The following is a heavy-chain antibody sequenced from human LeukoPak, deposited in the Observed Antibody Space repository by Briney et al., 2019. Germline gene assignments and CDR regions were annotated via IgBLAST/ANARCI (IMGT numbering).Heavy chain of an antibody. Sequence: PGGSLRLSCTASGFTFSNYGMSWVRQAPGKGLEWVSAISGSGGSTYYADSVKGRFTISRDNSKNTLYLQMNSLRAEDTAVYYCAKAKPYDSSGYYPYYFDYWGQGTLVTVSS. J-gene: IGHJ4*02. D-gene: IGHD3-22*01. CDR2: ISGSGGST. CDR1: GFTFSNYG. V-gene: IGHV3-23*01. CDR3: AKAKPYDSSGYYPYYFDY.